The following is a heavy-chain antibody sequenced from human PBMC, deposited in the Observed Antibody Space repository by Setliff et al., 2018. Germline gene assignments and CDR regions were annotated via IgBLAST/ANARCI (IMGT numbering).Heavy chain of an antibody. CDR3: ARHEVVAGLEYFQH. Sequence: PSETLSLTCAVSGSSISSGYYWGWIRQPPGKGLEWIGSMFHSGSTYYNPSLKSRVTISIDTSNNQFSLKLTSVTAADTAVYYCARHEVVAGLEYFQHWGQGTLVT. CDR1: GSSISSGYY. J-gene: IGHJ1*01. V-gene: IGHV4-38-2*01. D-gene: IGHD2-15*01. CDR2: MFHSGST.